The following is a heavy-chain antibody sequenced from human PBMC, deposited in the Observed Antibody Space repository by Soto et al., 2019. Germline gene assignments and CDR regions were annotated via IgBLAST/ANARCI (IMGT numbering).Heavy chain of an antibody. V-gene: IGHV3-21*01. D-gene: IGHD4-17*01. CDR2: IGGSSDSI. CDR3: AREIYGDYAIDS. CDR1: GFTFSSYS. J-gene: IGHJ4*02. Sequence: PGGSLRLSCAASGFTFSSYSMNWVRQAPGKGLEWVSSIGGSSDSISYADSVKGRFTISRDNAQMSLYLQMSSLRAEDTAVYYCAREIYGDYAIDSWGQGTLVTVSS.